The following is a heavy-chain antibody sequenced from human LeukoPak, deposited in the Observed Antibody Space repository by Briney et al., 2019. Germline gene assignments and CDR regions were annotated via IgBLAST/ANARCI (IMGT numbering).Heavy chain of an antibody. V-gene: IGHV4-4*09. Sequence: PSETLSLTCTVSGGSISSYYWSWIRQPPGKGLEWIGYIYTSGSTNYNPSLKSRVTISVDTSKNQFSLKLSSVTAADTAVYYCAAFWAGGMVYWGQGTLVTVSS. J-gene: IGHJ4*02. CDR1: GGSISSYY. D-gene: IGHD3-16*01. CDR2: IYTSGST. CDR3: AAFWAGGMVY.